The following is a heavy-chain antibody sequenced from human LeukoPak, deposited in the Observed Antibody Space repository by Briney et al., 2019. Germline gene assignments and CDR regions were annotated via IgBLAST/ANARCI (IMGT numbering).Heavy chain of an antibody. CDR3: ARGQGWNDHYFDY. CDR2: IYSGGST. V-gene: IGHV3-53*01. D-gene: IGHD1-1*01. J-gene: IGHJ4*02. Sequence: GGSLRLSCAASGFTFSSYAMSWVRQAPGKGLEWVSVIYSGGSTYYADSVKGRFTISRDNSKNTLYLQMNSLRAEDTAVYYCARGQGWNDHYFDYWGQGTLVTVSS. CDR1: GFTFSSYA.